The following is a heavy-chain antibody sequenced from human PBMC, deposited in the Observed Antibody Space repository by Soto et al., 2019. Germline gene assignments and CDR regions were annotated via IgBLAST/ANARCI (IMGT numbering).Heavy chain of an antibody. CDR2: IYYSGST. J-gene: IGHJ5*02. CDR1: GGSIGSSSYY. Sequence: SETLSLTCTVSGGSIGSSSYYWGWIRQPPGKGLERIGSIYYSGSTYYNPSLKSRVTISVDTSKNQFSLKLSSVTAADTAVYYCAGRMTTVEFNWFDPWGQGILVTVSS. V-gene: IGHV4-39*01. D-gene: IGHD4-17*01. CDR3: AGRMTTVEFNWFDP.